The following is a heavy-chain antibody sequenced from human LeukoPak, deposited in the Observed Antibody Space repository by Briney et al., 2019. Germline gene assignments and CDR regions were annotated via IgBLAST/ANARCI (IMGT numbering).Heavy chain of an antibody. CDR1: GFTFSSYG. CDR3: AKDATEYYDYVWGSYRPSQFDP. Sequence: GGSLRLSCAASGFTFSSYGMHWVRQAPGKGLEWVAVISYDGSNKYYADSVKGRFTISRDNSKNTLYLQMNSLRAEDTAVYYCAKDATEYYDYVWGSYRPSQFDPWGQGTLVTVSS. D-gene: IGHD3-16*02. CDR2: ISYDGSNK. V-gene: IGHV3-30*18. J-gene: IGHJ5*02.